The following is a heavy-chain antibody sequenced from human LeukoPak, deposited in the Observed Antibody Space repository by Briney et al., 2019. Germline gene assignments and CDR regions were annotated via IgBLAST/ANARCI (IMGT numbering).Heavy chain of an antibody. J-gene: IGHJ3*02. CDR1: GGTFSSYA. CDR3: ATAPYYYDSSGYWGAFDI. Sequence: ASVRVPCKASGGTFSSYAISWVRQAPGQGLEWMGGIIPIFGTANYAQKFQGRVTITADESTSTAYMELSSLRSEDTAVYYCATAPYYYDSSGYWGAFDIWGQGTMVTVSS. CDR2: IIPIFGTA. D-gene: IGHD3-22*01. V-gene: IGHV1-69*13.